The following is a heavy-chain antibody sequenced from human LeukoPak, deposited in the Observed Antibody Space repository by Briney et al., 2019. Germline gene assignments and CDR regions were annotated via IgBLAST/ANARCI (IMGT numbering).Heavy chain of an antibody. CDR1: GGSISSSSYY. D-gene: IGHD3-9*01. Sequence: SETLSLTCTVSGGSISSSSYYWGWIRQPPGKRLEWIGSIYYSGSTYYNPSLKSRVTISVDTSKNQFSLKLSSVTAADTAVYYCAFDYDILTGYYIPYYFDYWGQGTLVTVFS. CDR2: IYYSGST. J-gene: IGHJ4*02. CDR3: AFDYDILTGYYIPYYFDY. V-gene: IGHV4-39*01.